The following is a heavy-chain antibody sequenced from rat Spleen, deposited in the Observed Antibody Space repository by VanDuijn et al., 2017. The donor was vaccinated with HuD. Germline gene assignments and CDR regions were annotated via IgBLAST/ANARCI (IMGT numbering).Heavy chain of an antibody. CDR1: GFIFSDYH. D-gene: IGHD3-1*01. V-gene: IGHV5-22*01. CDR3: ARHYVPPYYVMDA. J-gene: IGHJ4*01. Sequence: EVQLVESGGGLVQPGRSLKISCAASGFIFSDYHLAWVRQAPTKGLEWVASINYDGSSTYYGDSVKGRFTISRDNAKSTLYLEMNSLRSEDSATYYCARHYVPPYYVMDAWGQGASVTVSS. CDR2: INYDGSST.